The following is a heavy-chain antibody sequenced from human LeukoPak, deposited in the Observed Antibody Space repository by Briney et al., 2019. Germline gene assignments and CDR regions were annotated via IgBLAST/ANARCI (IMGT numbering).Heavy chain of an antibody. CDR2: ITYGGSTQ. J-gene: IGHJ6*02. CDR1: GFTFSSYG. V-gene: IGHV3-30*18. Sequence: GGSLRLSCAASGFTFSSYGMHWVRQAPGKGLEWVSVITYGGSTQYYADSVKGRFTISRDNSKNTLYLQMNSLRAEDTAVYYCAKDRGDIVVVPAAKYYYYGMDVWGQGTTVTVSS. CDR3: AKDRGDIVVVPAAKYYYYGMDV. D-gene: IGHD2-2*01.